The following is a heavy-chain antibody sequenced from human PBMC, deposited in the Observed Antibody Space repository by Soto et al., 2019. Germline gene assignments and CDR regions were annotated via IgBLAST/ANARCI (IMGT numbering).Heavy chain of an antibody. Sequence: EVQLVESGGGLVQPGRSLRLSCAASGFTFDDYAMHWVRQAPGKGLEWVSGISWNSGSLGYADSVKGRFTISRDNAKNSLYLQMNSLRAEGTDLYYCAKDSSSWYRGWFDPWGQGTLVTVSS. J-gene: IGHJ5*02. CDR3: AKDSSSWYRGWFDP. CDR2: ISWNSGSL. CDR1: GFTFDDYA. D-gene: IGHD6-13*01. V-gene: IGHV3-9*01.